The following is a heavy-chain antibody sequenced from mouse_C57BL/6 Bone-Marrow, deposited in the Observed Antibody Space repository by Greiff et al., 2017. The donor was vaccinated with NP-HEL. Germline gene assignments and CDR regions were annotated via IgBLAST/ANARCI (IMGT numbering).Heavy chain of an antibody. D-gene: IGHD1-1*01. V-gene: IGHV1-64*01. CDR2: IHPNSGST. J-gene: IGHJ4*01. CDR1: GYTFTSYW. Sequence: VQLQQSGAELVKPGASVKLSCKASGYTFTSYWMHWVKQRPGQGLEWIGMIHPNSGSTNYNEKFKSKATLTVDKSSSTAYMQLSSLTSEDSAVYYCAVYYGSSYGAMDYWGQGTSVTVSS. CDR3: AVYYGSSYGAMDY.